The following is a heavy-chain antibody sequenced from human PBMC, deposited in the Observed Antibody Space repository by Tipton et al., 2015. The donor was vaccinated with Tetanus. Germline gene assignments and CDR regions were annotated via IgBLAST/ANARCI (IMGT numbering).Heavy chain of an antibody. Sequence: QLVQSGGGVVQPEKFLRLSCAASGFTFRNYGMHWVRQAPGKGLEWVSGISVRGSHTHYADPVKGRFSISRDNSKNTVYLQMNSLRDEDTAVYYCAKDPASRGWFDPWGQGTLVSVSS. CDR2: ISVRGSHT. CDR3: AKDPASRGWFDP. V-gene: IGHV3-23*04. J-gene: IGHJ5*02. CDR1: GFTFRNYG.